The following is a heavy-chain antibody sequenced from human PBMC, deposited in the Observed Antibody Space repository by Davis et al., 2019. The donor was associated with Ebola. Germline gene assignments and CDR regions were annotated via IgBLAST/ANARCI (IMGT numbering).Heavy chain of an antibody. Sequence: GGSLRLSCAASGFTVSSNYMSWVRQAPGKGLEWVSVIYSGGSTYYADSVKGRFTISRDNSKNTLYLQMNSLRAADTAVYYCARGTYYYGSGSYYRPFDYWGQGTLVTVSS. V-gene: IGHV3-66*01. D-gene: IGHD3-10*01. CDR1: GFTVSSNY. CDR2: IYSGGST. J-gene: IGHJ4*02. CDR3: ARGTYYYGSGSYYRPFDY.